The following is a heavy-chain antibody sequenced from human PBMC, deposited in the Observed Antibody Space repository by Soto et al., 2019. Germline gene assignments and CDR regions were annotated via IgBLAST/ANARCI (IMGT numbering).Heavy chain of an antibody. CDR1: GYTFTSYD. J-gene: IGHJ4*02. CDR2: MNPNSGNT. CDR3: ARLRSCAGVLEF. Sequence: ASVKVSCKASGYTFTSYDINWVRQATGQGLEWMGWMNPNSGNTGYAQKFQGRVTMTRNTSISTAYMELSSLRSEDTATYYCARLRSCAGVLEFWGQGTLVTVSS. V-gene: IGHV1-8*01. D-gene: IGHD2-21*01.